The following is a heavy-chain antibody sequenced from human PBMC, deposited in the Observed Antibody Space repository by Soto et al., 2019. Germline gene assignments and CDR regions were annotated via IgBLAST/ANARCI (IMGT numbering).Heavy chain of an antibody. J-gene: IGHJ6*02. D-gene: IGHD3-10*01. CDR3: ARGLRGVIINYYYYGMDV. Sequence: ASVKVSCKASGGTFSSYAISWVRQAPGQGLEWMGGIIPIFVTAKYAQKFQGRVTITADESTSTAYMELSSLRSEDTAVYYCARGLRGVIINYYYYGMDVWGQGTTVTVSS. V-gene: IGHV1-69*13. CDR1: GGTFSSYA. CDR2: IIPIFVTA.